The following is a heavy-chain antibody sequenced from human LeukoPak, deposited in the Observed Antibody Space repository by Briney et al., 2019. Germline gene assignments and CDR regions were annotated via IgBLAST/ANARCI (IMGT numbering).Heavy chain of an antibody. CDR2: ISWNSGSI. CDR1: GFTFDDYA. CDR3: AKVIGYDFWSGYDY. V-gene: IGHV3-9*01. D-gene: IGHD3-3*01. Sequence: PGRSLRLSCAASGFTFDDYAMHWVRQAPGKGLEWVSGISWNSGSIGYADSVKGRFTISRDNAKNSLYLQMNSLRAEDTALYYCAKVIGYDFWSGYDYWGQGTLVTVSS. J-gene: IGHJ4*02.